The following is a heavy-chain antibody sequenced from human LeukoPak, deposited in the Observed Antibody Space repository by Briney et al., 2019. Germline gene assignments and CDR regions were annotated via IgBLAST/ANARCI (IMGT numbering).Heavy chain of an antibody. CDR3: ARSIVGATRGGIDY. V-gene: IGHV4-39*01. D-gene: IGHD1-26*01. CDR1: GGSISSSSYY. J-gene: IGHJ4*02. Sequence: ETLSLTCTVSGGSISSSSYYWGWIRQPPGKGLEWIGSIYYSGSTYYNPSLKSRVTISVDASKNQFSLKLSSVTAADTAVYYCARSIVGATRGGIDYWGQGTLVTVSS. CDR2: IYYSGST.